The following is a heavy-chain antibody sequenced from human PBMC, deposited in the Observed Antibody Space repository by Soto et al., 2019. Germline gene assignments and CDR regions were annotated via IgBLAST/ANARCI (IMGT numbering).Heavy chain of an antibody. CDR2: INPSGGST. CDR3: VRDLPGITGANASYYYDGMDV. CDR1: GYTFTSYY. J-gene: IGHJ6*01. V-gene: IGHV1-46*03. Sequence: ASVKVSCKASGYTFTSYYMHWGRQAPGQGLERMGIINPSGGSTSYGQKLQGRATMTRDTSTSTVYMVLRSLSSEDTALYFFVRDLPGITGANASYYYDGMDVWGEVTKLT. D-gene: IGHD1-20*01.